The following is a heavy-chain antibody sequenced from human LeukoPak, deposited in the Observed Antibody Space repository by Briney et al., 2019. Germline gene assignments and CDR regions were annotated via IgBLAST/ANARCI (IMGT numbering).Heavy chain of an antibody. CDR3: AKLIRRDYYFDY. CDR2: LYPGDSDT. Sequence: GESLKISCKGSGYSLTSYWIGWVRQMPGKGLEWMGILYPGDSDTRYSPSFQGQVTISADRSITTAYLQWSSLKASDTAMYYCAKLIRRDYYFDYWGQGTLVTVSS. CDR1: GYSLTSYW. J-gene: IGHJ4*02. D-gene: IGHD2/OR15-2a*01. V-gene: IGHV5-51*01.